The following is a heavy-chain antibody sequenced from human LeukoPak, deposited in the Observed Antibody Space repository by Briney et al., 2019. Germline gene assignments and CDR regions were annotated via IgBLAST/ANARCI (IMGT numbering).Heavy chain of an antibody. Sequence: GGSLRLSCAASGFTVNSHYISWVRQAPGRGLEWVSVIYSGGSTYYADSVKGRFTISRDNSKNTLFLQMNSLRAEDTAVFYCAKRSGYTTGRFFDFWGQGTLVTVSS. CDR2: IYSGGST. J-gene: IGHJ4*02. CDR3: AKRSGYTTGRFFDF. V-gene: IGHV3-66*04. D-gene: IGHD5-12*01. CDR1: GFTVNSHY.